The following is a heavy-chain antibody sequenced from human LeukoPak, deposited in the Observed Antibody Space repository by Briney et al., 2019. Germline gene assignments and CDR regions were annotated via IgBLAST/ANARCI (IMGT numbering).Heavy chain of an antibody. J-gene: IGHJ6*04. CDR2: IDPSDSYT. Sequence: GESLRISCKGSGYSFTSYWISWVRQVPGKGLEWMGRIDPSDSYTNYSPSFQGHVTISADKSISTAYLQWSSLKASDTAMYCAFGYPHGAAILDYYYYGMDVWGKGTTVTVSS. CDR3: FGYPHGAAILDYYYYGMDV. V-gene: IGHV5-10-1*01. D-gene: IGHD2-2*01. CDR1: GYSFTSYW.